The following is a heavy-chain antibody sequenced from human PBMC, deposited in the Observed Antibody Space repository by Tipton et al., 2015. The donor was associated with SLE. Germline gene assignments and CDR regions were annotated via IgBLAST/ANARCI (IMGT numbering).Heavy chain of an antibody. CDR3: ARGGVGGYDYFDY. V-gene: IGHV4-30-2*04. D-gene: IGHD5-12*01. J-gene: IGHJ4*02. Sequence: TISVDTSKNQFSLELSSVTAADTAVYYCARGGVGGYDYFDYWGQGALVTVSS.